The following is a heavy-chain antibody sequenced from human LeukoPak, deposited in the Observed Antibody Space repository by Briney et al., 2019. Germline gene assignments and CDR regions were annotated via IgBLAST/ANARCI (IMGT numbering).Heavy chain of an antibody. J-gene: IGHJ4*02. Sequence: GGSLRLSCAASGFTFSSYAMSWVRQAPGKGLEWVSAISGSGGSTYYADSVKGRFTISRDNSKNTLYLQMNSLRAEDTAVYYCATVGGYCSSTSCRTIRYYFDYWGQGTLVTVSS. CDR2: ISGSGGST. CDR1: GFTFSSYA. CDR3: ATVGGYCSSTSCRTIRYYFDY. D-gene: IGHD2-2*03. V-gene: IGHV3-23*01.